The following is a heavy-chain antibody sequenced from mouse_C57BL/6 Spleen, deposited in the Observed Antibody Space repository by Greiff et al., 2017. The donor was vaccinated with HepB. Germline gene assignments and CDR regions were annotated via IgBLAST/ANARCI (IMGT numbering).Heavy chain of an antibody. Sequence: QVQLQQSGAELVKPGASVKLSCKASGYTFTSYWMHWVKQRPGQGLEWIGMIHPNSGSTNYNEKFKSKATLTVDKSSSTAYMQLSSLTSEDSAVYYCARQAQAKAWFAYWGQGTLVTVSA. D-gene: IGHD3-2*02. J-gene: IGHJ3*01. CDR3: ARQAQAKAWFAY. CDR1: GYTFTSYW. CDR2: IHPNSGST. V-gene: IGHV1-64*01.